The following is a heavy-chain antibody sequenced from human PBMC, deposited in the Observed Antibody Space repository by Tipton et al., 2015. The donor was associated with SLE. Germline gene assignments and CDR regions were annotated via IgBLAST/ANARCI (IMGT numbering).Heavy chain of an antibody. CDR1: GDSVSNAHYY. J-gene: IGHJ1*01. D-gene: IGHD3-10*01. CDR3: ASSGNLFVDAPEYFQH. V-gene: IGHV4-39*07. CDR2: IFYSGNT. Sequence: LRLSCIVSGDSVSNAHYYWGWIRQSPGKGLEWIGAIFYSGNTYYNPSLKSRVTMSIDTSKNQVSLKVSSVTAADTAVYFCASSGNLFVDAPEYFQHWGQGTLVTVSS.